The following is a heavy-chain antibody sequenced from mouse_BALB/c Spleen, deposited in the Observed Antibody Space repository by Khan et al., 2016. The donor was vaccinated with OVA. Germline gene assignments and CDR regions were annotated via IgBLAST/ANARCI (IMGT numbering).Heavy chain of an antibody. CDR3: ARNGNYLYAMDY. J-gene: IGHJ4*01. V-gene: IGHV14-3*02. D-gene: IGHD2-1*01. Sequence: VRLQQSGAELVKPGASVKLSCTASGFNIKDTYMHWVKQRPEQGLEWIGRIDPANGNTKYDPKFPGKATITAATSSNTAYLQLSSRTSEETAVYYCARNGNYLYAMDYWGQGTSVTVSS. CDR1: GFNIKDTY. CDR2: IDPANGNT.